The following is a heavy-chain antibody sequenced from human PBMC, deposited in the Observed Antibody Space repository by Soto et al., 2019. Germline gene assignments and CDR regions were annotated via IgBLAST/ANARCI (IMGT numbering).Heavy chain of an antibody. CDR3: ATQQLVPPNYYYGMDV. V-gene: IGHV4-31*01. Sequence: QVQLQESGPGLVKTSQTLALTCTFCGCSISSGGYYWSWVRQRPGKVLAWIGYIYYSGSTYYNPYLKSPVTISVYTSKNQFSLRRSSVTAADTAEYYCATQQLVPPNYYYGMDVWGQGTTVTVSS. CDR1: GCSISSGGYY. D-gene: IGHD6-6*01. J-gene: IGHJ6*02. CDR2: IYYSGST.